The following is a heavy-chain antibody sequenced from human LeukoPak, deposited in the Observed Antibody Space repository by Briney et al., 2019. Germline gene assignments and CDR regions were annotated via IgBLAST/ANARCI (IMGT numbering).Heavy chain of an antibody. CDR2: ISGSGGST. J-gene: IGHJ4*02. CDR1: GFTFSSYA. Sequence: GGSLRLSCAASGFTFSSYAMSWVRQAPGKGLEWVSAISGSGGSTYYADSVKGRFTISRDNSKNTLYLQMNSLRAEDTAVYYCAKVGKGPLLGYCSGGSCYFDYWGQGTLVTVSS. D-gene: IGHD2-15*01. V-gene: IGHV3-23*01. CDR3: AKVGKGPLLGYCSGGSCYFDY.